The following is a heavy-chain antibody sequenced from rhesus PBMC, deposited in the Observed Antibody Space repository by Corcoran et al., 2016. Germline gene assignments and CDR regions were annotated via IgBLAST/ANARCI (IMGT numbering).Heavy chain of an antibody. J-gene: IGHJ6*01. CDR2: VSSGGSN. CDR3: ARRIAAARGGLDS. D-gene: IGHD6-43*01. CDR1: GYSISSGYY. V-gene: IGHV4S14*01. Sequence: QVQLQESGPGLVKPSETLSLTCAVSGYSISSGYYWGWIRQPPGKGLEWIGHVSSGGSNYLNPSLKGRVTQSVDTSKNQFSLKLSSVTAADTAVYYCARRIAAARGGLDSWGQGVVVTVSS.